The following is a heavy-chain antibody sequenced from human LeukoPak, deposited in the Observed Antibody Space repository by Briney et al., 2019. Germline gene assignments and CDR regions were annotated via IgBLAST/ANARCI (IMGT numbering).Heavy chain of an antibody. CDR3: ARVCSSTSCSNWFDP. CDR1: GGSFSGYY. J-gene: IGHJ5*02. Sequence: SETLSLTCAVYGGSFSGYYWSWIRQPPGKGLEWIGEINHSGSTNYNPSLKSRVTISVDTSKNQFSLKLSSVTAADTAVYYCARVCSSTSCSNWFDPWGQGTLVTVSS. V-gene: IGHV4-34*01. CDR2: INHSGST. D-gene: IGHD2-2*01.